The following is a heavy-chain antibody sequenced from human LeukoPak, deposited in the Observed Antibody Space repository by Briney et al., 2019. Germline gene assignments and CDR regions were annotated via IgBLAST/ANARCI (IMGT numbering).Heavy chain of an antibody. CDR2: ISYDGSNK. V-gene: IGHV3-30*03. CDR3: ARVGPPDY. Sequence: GRSLRLSCAASGFTFSSYGMHWVRQAPGKGLEWVAVISYDGSNKYYADSVKGRFTISRDNAKNSLYLQMNSLRAEDTAVYYCARVGPPDYWGQGTLVTVSS. CDR1: GFTFSSYG. J-gene: IGHJ4*02.